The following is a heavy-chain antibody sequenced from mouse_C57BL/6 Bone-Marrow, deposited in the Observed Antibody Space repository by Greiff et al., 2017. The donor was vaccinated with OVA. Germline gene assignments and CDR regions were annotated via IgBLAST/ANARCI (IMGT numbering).Heavy chain of an antibody. J-gene: IGHJ3*01. Sequence: QVTLKVSGAELVRPGASVKLSCKASGYTFTDYYINWVKQRPGQGLEWIARIYPGSGNTYYNEKFKGKATLTAEKSSSTAYMQISRLTSEDSAVYVCARRGPWDGFAYWGQGTLVTVSA. CDR3: ARRGPWDGFAY. CDR2: IYPGSGNT. CDR1: GYTFTDYY. V-gene: IGHV1-76*01. D-gene: IGHD4-1*01.